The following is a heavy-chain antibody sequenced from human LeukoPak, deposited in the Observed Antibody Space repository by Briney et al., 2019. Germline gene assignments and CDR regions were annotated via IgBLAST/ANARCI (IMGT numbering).Heavy chain of an antibody. CDR2: VGGDDLT. CDR1: TFPFSEYA. CDR3: ARELREHGVFDI. J-gene: IGHJ3*02. D-gene: IGHD1-26*01. V-gene: IGHV3-23*01. Sequence: GGAPRLSCTNSTFPFSEYAMNLGRQAPGKGLEWVSVVGGDDLTYYADSVKDRFTASRDNSKSTLYLQMSSLRAEDTAIYYCARELREHGVFDIWGQGTMVTVSS.